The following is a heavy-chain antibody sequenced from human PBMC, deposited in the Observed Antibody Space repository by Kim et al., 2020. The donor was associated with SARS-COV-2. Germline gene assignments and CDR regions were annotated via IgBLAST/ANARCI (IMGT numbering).Heavy chain of an antibody. V-gene: IGHV3-48*02. D-gene: IGHD6-13*01. CDR1: GFTFSSYS. J-gene: IGHJ5*02. CDR3: AREAGFPFYSSSWYNWFDP. CDR2: ISSSSSTI. Sequence: GGSLRLSCAASGFTFSSYSMNWVRRAPGKGLEWVSYISSSSSTIYYADSVKGRFTISRDNAKNSLYLQMNSLRDEDTAVYYCAREAGFPFYSSSWYNWFDPWGQGTLVTVSS.